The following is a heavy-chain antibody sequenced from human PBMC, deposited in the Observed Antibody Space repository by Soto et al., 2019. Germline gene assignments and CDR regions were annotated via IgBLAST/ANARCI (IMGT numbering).Heavy chain of an antibody. D-gene: IGHD2-2*02. CDR3: ARGIEPAAIGLIYNWFDP. CDR2: IYSRGST. J-gene: IGHJ5*02. V-gene: IGHV4-59*01. Sequence: SETLSLTCTVAGGSISSYYWSWIRQPPGKGLEWIGYIYSRGSTNYNPPLKSRVTISVDTSKNQFSLKLSSVTAADTAVYYCARGIEPAAIGLIYNWFDPWGQGTLVTVSS. CDR1: GGSISSYY.